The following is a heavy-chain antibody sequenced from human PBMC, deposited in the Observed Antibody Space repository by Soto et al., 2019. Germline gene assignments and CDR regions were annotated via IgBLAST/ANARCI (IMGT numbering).Heavy chain of an antibody. V-gene: IGHV1-58*01. CDR1: GFTFTNSS. Sequence: SVKVSCKASGFTFTNSSVQWVRQARGQRLECMGWIVVGTGNTDYAQKLQERLTITRDKSTGTAYMELSSLRSEDTCVYYFAATGSGWNRGMDVWGQGTTVTVSS. J-gene: IGHJ6*02. CDR3: AATGSGWNRGMDV. D-gene: IGHD6-19*01. CDR2: IVVGTGNT.